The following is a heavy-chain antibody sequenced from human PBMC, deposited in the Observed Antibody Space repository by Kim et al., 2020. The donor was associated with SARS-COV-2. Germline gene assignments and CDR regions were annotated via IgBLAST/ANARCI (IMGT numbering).Heavy chain of an antibody. J-gene: IGHJ4*02. CDR2: ISYDGSDK. V-gene: IGHV3-30*18. CDR3: AKEDAVRVAGDFDL. D-gene: IGHD6-19*01. CDR1: GFTFSNYC. Sequence: GGSLRLSCVASGFTFSNYCMHWVRQAPGEGLEWVAVISYDGSDKKEADSVKGRFIVSRDNSKNTVLLQMDSLRLDDTGVYYCAKEDAVRVAGDFDLWGQGTMVTVSS.